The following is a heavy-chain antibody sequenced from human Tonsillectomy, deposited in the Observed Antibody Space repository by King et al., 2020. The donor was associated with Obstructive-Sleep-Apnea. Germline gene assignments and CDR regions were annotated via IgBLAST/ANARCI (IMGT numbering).Heavy chain of an antibody. Sequence: VQLVESGGGLVQPGGSLRLSCAASGFTFSSYAMHWVRQAPGKGLEYVSAISSNGGSTYYANSVKGRFTISRDNSKNTLYLQMGSLRAEDMAVYYCARSGDYVVWWFDPWGQGTLVTVSS. CDR2: ISSNGGST. J-gene: IGHJ5*02. D-gene: IGHD4-17*01. CDR1: GFTFSSYA. CDR3: ARSGDYVVWWFDP. V-gene: IGHV3-64*01.